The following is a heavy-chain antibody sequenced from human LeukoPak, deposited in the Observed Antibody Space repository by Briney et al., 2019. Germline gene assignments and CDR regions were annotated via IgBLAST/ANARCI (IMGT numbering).Heavy chain of an antibody. V-gene: IGHV4-34*01. CDR3: ARGGYCSSTSCYPRSRSYYGMDV. D-gene: IGHD2-2*01. CDR2: INHSGST. Sequence: SETLSLTCAVYGGSFSGYYWSWIRQPPGKGLEWIGEINHSGSTNYNPSLKSRVTISVDTSKNQFSLKLSSVTAADTAVYYCARGGYCSSTSCYPRSRSYYGMDVWGQGTTVTVSS. J-gene: IGHJ6*02. CDR1: GGSFSGYY.